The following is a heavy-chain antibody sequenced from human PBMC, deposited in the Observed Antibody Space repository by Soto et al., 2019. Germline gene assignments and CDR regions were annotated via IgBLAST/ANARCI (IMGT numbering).Heavy chain of an antibody. CDR3: AREKTPMSTHYFYYGMDV. D-gene: IGHD2-15*01. CDR2: VYSGGGT. Sequence: SETLSLTCTVSGGSLRGYSWSWIRQSPGKGLEWIGYVYSGGGTNYSPSFMGRVTISVDTTDNQFSLKLNSVTAADTAVYYCAREKTPMSTHYFYYGMDVSGQGTTVTVSS. CDR1: GGSLRGYS. V-gene: IGHV4-59*01. J-gene: IGHJ6*02.